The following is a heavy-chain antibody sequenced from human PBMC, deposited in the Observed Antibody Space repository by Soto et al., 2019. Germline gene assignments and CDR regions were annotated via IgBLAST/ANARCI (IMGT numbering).Heavy chain of an antibody. Sequence: SETLCLTCAGSGGSFIGYCWTWILQPPGTGLEWIGEINHSGSTNYNPSLKSRVTISVDTSKNQFSLKLTSVTAADTAVYYCARDKITVLFDYWGQGTLVT. D-gene: IGHD3-10*01. J-gene: IGHJ4*02. CDR1: GGSFIGYC. CDR2: INHSGST. CDR3: ARDKITVLFDY. V-gene: IGHV4-34*01.